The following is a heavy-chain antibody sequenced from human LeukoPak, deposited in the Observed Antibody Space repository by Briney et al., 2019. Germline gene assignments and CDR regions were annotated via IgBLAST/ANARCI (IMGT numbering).Heavy chain of an antibody. V-gene: IGHV4-38-2*02. CDR1: GYSISSGYY. Sequence: SETLSLTCTVSGYSISSGYYWGWIRPPPGKGLEWIGSIYHSGSTYYNPSLKSRVTISVDTSKNQFSLKLSSVTAADTAVYYCARAYYDILTGYKDDYWGQGTLVTVSS. J-gene: IGHJ4*02. CDR2: IYHSGST. CDR3: ARAYYDILTGYKDDY. D-gene: IGHD3-9*01.